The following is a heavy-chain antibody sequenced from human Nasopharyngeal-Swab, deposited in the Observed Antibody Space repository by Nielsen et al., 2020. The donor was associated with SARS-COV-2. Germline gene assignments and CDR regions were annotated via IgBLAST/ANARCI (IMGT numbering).Heavy chain of an antibody. Sequence: GESLQISCAASGFSFSSYGMHWVRQAPGKGLEWVAVIWYDGSNKYYADSVKGRFTISRDNSKNTLYLQMNSLRAEDTAVYYCARDLDGPYYYDSSGFPDYWGQGTTVTVSS. D-gene: IGHD3-22*01. J-gene: IGHJ4*03. CDR1: GFSFSSYG. CDR3: ARDLDGPYYYDSSGFPDY. CDR2: IWYDGSNK. V-gene: IGHV3-33*01.